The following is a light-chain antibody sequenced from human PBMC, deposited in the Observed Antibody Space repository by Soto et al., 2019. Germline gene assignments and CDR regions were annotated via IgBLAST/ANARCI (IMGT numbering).Light chain of an antibody. CDR3: QQYCSSLPWT. V-gene: IGKV3-20*01. CDR1: QSVSSSY. Sequence: EIVLTQSPGTLSLSPGERATLSCRASQSVSSSYLAWYQQKPGQAPRLLIYGASSRATGITDRFSGSGAGTDFTLTISRLQPEDFAVYYCQQYCSSLPWTFGQGTKVEIK. CDR2: GAS. J-gene: IGKJ1*01.